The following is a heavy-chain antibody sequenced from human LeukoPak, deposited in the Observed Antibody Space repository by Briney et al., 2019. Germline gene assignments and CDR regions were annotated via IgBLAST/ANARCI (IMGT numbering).Heavy chain of an antibody. Sequence: SETLSLTCAVYGGSFTKHQWSWIRQPPGKGLEWIGAINDGGSTNYNPSLKSRVTISVDTSKNQFSLRLSSVTAADTAVYYCASLGSFDIWGQGTMVTVSS. CDR3: ASLGSFDI. V-gene: IGHV4-34*01. CDR2: INDGGST. J-gene: IGHJ3*02. D-gene: IGHD7-27*01. CDR1: GGSFTKHQ.